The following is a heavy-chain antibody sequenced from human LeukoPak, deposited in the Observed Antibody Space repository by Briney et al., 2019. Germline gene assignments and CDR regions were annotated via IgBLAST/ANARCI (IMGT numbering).Heavy chain of an antibody. CDR1: GFTFSTYS. Sequence: GGSLRLSCAASGFTFSTYSMNWVRQAPGKGLEWVSSISGSSIYIYYADSVKGRFTISRDNAKNSLYLQMNSLRAEDTAVYYCARDSPYYDSSGYYYDYWGQGTLVTVSS. CDR2: ISGSSIYI. J-gene: IGHJ4*02. CDR3: ARDSPYYDSSGYYYDY. D-gene: IGHD3-22*01. V-gene: IGHV3-21*01.